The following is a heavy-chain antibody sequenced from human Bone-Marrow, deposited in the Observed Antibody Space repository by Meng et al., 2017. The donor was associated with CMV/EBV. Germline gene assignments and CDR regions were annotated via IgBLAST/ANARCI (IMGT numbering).Heavy chain of an antibody. J-gene: IGHJ4*02. CDR2: IVVGSGNT. CDR3: AADQFLGGSYTYFHY. D-gene: IGHD1-26*01. V-gene: IGHV1-58*01. CDR1: GFTFTSSA. Sequence: SVKVSCKASGFTFTSSAVQWVRQARGQRLEWIGWIVVGSGNTNYAQKFQERVTITRDMSTSTAYMELSSLRSEDTAVYYCAADQFLGGSYTYFHYWGQGTLVTVSS.